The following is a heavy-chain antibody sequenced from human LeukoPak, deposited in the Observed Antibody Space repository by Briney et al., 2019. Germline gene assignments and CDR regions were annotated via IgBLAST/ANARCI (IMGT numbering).Heavy chain of an antibody. CDR3: ARQSSGYYYGWFDP. CDR1: GGSILDSTYY. D-gene: IGHD3-22*01. Sequence: SETLSLTCTVSGGSILDSTYYWAWIRQPPGKGLEWIATIFYTGNTHYNPSLKSRVTMSVDTVKNQFSLNLNSVTATDTAVYYCARQSSGYYYGWFDPWGQGTLVTVSS. J-gene: IGHJ5*02. V-gene: IGHV4-39*01. CDR2: IFYTGNT.